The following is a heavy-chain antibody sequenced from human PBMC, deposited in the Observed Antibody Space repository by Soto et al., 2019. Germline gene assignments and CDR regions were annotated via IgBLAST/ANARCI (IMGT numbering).Heavy chain of an antibody. CDR1: GYTFTSYY. CDR2: INPSGGST. V-gene: IGHV1-46*03. Sequence: GASVKVSCKASGYTFTSYYMHWVRQAPGQGLEWMGIINPSGGSTSYAQKFQGRVTMTRDTSTSTAYMELSSLRSEDTAVYYCARAPMVRGVITTRNAFDIWGQGTMVTVSS. J-gene: IGHJ3*02. D-gene: IGHD3-10*01. CDR3: ARAPMVRGVITTRNAFDI.